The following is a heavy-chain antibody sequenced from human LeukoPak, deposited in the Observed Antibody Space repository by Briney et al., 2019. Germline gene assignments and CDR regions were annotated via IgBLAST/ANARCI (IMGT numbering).Heavy chain of an antibody. D-gene: IGHD1-26*01. J-gene: IGHJ4*02. CDR1: GGSISSYY. CDR2: IYYSGST. V-gene: IGHV4-59*01. Sequence: KPSETLSLTCTVSGGSISSYYWSWIRQPPGKGLEWIGYIYYSGSTNYNPSLKSRVTISVDTSKNQFSLRLSSVTAADTAVYYCAREGISGGYGYWGQGTLVTVSS. CDR3: AREGISGGYGY.